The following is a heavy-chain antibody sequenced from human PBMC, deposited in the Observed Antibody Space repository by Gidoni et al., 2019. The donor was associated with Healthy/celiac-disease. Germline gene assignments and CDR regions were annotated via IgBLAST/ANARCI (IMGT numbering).Heavy chain of an antibody. V-gene: IGHV2-5*02. CDR1: GFSLSTSGVG. D-gene: IGHD5-12*01. CDR2: IYWDDDK. J-gene: IGHJ4*02. CDR3: ARTNSGYDAMAFGY. Sequence: QITLKESGPTLVKPTQTLPLTCTFSGFSLSTSGVGVGWIRQPPGKALEWLALIYWDDDKRYSPSLKSRLTITKDTSKNQVVLTMTNMDPVDTATYYCARTNSGYDAMAFGYWGQGTLVTVSS.